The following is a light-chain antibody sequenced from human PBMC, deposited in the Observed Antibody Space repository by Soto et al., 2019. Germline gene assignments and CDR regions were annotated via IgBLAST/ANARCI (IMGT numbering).Light chain of an antibody. CDR1: QSVSSN. Sequence: EMVMTQSPATLSVSPGERATLSCRASQSVSSNLAWYQQKPGQAPRLLIYGASTRATGIPARFSGSRSGTEFTLTISSLQSEDFAVYYCQQYNNWPPPFGQGTRLEIK. V-gene: IGKV3-15*01. CDR2: GAS. J-gene: IGKJ5*01. CDR3: QQYNNWPPP.